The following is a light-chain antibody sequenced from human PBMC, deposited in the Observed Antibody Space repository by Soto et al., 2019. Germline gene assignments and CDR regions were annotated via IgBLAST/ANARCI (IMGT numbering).Light chain of an antibody. CDR2: GAS. V-gene: IGKV3-15*01. Sequence: EIVMTQSPATLSVSQGERATLSCRASQSVSSNLAWYQQKPGQAPRLLIYGASTRATGIPARFSGSGSGTEFTLTIRRLQSEDFAVYYFQQYNNGPPITFGQGTRLEIK. CDR1: QSVSSN. CDR3: QQYNNGPPIT. J-gene: IGKJ5*01.